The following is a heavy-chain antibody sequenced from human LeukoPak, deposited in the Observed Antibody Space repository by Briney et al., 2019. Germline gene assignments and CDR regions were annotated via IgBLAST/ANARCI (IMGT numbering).Heavy chain of an antibody. CDR2: MNPNSGNT. V-gene: IGHV1-8*01. J-gene: IGHJ4*02. D-gene: IGHD5-12*01. CDR3: ARGLGGGYVNPSDY. Sequence: GASVKVSCKASGYTFTSYDINWVRQATGQGLEWMGWMNPNSGNTGYAQKFQGRVTMTRNTSISTAYMELSSLRSEGPAVYYCARGLGGGYVNPSDYWGQGTLVTVSS. CDR1: GYTFTSYD.